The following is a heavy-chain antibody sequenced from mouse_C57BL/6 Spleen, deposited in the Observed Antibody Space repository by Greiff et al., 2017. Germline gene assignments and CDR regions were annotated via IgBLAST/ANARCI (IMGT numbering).Heavy chain of an antibody. Sequence: EVQLQQSGPELVKPGASVKIPCKASGYTFTDYNMDWVKQSHGKSLEWIGDINPNNGGTIYNQKFKGQATLTVDKSSSTAYMELRSLTSEDTAVYYCAAIYDGYPSWFAYWGQGTLVTVSA. D-gene: IGHD2-3*01. CDR2: INPNNGGT. CDR3: AAIYDGYPSWFAY. CDR1: GYTFTDYN. V-gene: IGHV1-18*01. J-gene: IGHJ3*01.